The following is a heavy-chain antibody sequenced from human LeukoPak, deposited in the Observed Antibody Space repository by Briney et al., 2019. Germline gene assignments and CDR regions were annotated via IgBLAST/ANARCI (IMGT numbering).Heavy chain of an antibody. CDR2: IYHSGST. CDR3: ARSRVWSDYWGYFDY. Sequence: SETLSLTCTVSGGSIRSYYWSWVRQPPGKGLEWIGYIYHSGSTNYNPSLKSRVNLSVDMAKDQISLKMSSVTAADTAVYYCARSRVWSDYWGYFDYWGQGILVTVSS. D-gene: IGHD3-3*01. J-gene: IGHJ4*02. CDR1: GGSIRSYY. V-gene: IGHV4-59*01.